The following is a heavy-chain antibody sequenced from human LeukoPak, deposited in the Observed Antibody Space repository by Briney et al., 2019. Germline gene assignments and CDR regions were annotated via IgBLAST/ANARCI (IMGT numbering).Heavy chain of an antibody. CDR3: ARDVGYRYAQMFFDI. Sequence: PGGSLRLSCAASGFTFSDYYMSWIRQAPGKGLEWISYISSSGSAMYYADSVKGRFTISRDNAKNSLYLQMNSLRAEDTAMYYCARDVGYRYAQMFFDIWGQGTMVTVSS. D-gene: IGHD5-18*01. CDR1: GFTFSDYY. CDR2: ISSSGSAM. V-gene: IGHV3-11*01. J-gene: IGHJ3*02.